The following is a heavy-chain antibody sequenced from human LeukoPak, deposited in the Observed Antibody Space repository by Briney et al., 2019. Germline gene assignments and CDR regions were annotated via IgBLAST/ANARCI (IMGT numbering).Heavy chain of an antibody. CDR3: ARRGVGVGATNYWYFDL. D-gene: IGHD1-26*01. J-gene: IGHJ2*01. CDR1: GGTFSSYA. V-gene: IGHV1-69*05. Sequence: ASVKVSCKASGGTFSSYAISWVGQAPGQGLEWMGGIIPIFGTANYAQNFQGRVTITTEERPSTAYMELSSLRSEGTAVYYCARRGVGVGATNYWYFDLWGRGTLVTVYS. CDR2: IIPIFGTA.